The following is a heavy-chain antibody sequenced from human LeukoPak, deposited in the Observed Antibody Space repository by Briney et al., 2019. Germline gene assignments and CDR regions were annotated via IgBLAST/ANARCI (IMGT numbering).Heavy chain of an antibody. D-gene: IGHD5-24*01. CDR2: ISGSGGST. V-gene: IGHV3-23*01. Sequence: GGSLRLSCAASGFTFSSYAMSWVRQAPGKGLEWVSAISGSGGSTYYADSVKGRFTISRDNSKNTLYLQMNSLRAEDTAVYYCARVRRDGYNLPLDYWGQGTLVTVSS. J-gene: IGHJ4*02. CDR3: ARVRRDGYNLPLDY. CDR1: GFTFSSYA.